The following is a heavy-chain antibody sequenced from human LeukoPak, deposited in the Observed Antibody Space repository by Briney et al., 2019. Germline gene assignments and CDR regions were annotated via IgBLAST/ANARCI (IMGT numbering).Heavy chain of an antibody. CDR1: GFTFSSSA. CDR2: ISSSSGYI. CDR3: AGDRASYSYGLPAY. Sequence: GGSLRLSCAASGFTFSSSAMSWVRQAPGKGLEWVSSISSSSGYIYYADSVKGRFTISRDNAQNSLYLQMSSLRAEDTAVYYCAGDRASYSYGLPAYWGQGTLVTVSS. D-gene: IGHD5-18*01. J-gene: IGHJ4*02. V-gene: IGHV3-21*01.